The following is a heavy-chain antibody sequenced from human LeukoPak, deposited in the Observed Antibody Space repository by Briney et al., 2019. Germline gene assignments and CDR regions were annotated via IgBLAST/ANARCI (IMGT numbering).Heavy chain of an antibody. J-gene: IGHJ6*02. CDR1: GFTFSDYY. CDR2: ISSSGITI. Sequence: GGSLRLSCAAPGFTFSDYYMSWIRQAPGKGLEWVSYISSSGITIYYADSVKGRFTISRDNAKNSLYLQMNSLRAEDTAVYYWASAMTTVTTHYYGMDVWGQGTTVTVSS. D-gene: IGHD4-17*01. V-gene: IGHV3-11*01. CDR3: ASAMTTVTTHYYGMDV.